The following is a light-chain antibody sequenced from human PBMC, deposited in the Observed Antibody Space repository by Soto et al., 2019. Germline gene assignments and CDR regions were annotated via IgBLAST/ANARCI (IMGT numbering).Light chain of an antibody. CDR1: QGISSY. J-gene: IGKJ4*01. Sequence: ATRMTQSPSSLSASTGDRVTITCRASQGISSYLAWYQQKPGKAPKLLIYAASTLQSGVPSRFSGSGSGTDFTLTISCLQSEDFATYYCQQYYSYTATFGGGTKVDIK. CDR3: QQYYSYTAT. V-gene: IGKV1-8*01. CDR2: AAS.